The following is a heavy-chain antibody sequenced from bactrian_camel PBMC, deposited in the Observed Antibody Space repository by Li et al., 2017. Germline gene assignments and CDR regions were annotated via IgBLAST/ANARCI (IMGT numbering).Heavy chain of an antibody. J-gene: IGHJ6*01. CDR3: ATHFTY. D-gene: IGHD4*01. CDR2: INPDGGT. Sequence: VQLVESGGGLVQPGGSLRLSCVASGFTFSRVDMNGVRQAPGKGLEWVSGINPDGGTYYADTVKGRFTISRDNAKNTVYLRLNSLKTEDMAMYYCATHFTYWGQGTQVTVSS. V-gene: IGHV3S10*01. CDR1: GFTFSRVD.